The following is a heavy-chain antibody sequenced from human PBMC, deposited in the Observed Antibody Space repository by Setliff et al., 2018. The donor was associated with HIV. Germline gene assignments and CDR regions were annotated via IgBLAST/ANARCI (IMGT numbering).Heavy chain of an antibody. V-gene: IGHV4-39*01. J-gene: IGHJ4*02. CDR1: GDSFKSSRYY. Sequence: SETLSLTCTVSGDSFKSSRYYWGWIRQPPGKGLEWIGNIHYGGYFWYSPSLKSRVTIAVDTSKNQFSLKLSSVTAADTAVYYCARPALGIGGGSRFDNWGQGIRVTVSS. CDR2: IHYGGYF. CDR3: ARPALGIGGGSRFDN. D-gene: IGHD3-16*01.